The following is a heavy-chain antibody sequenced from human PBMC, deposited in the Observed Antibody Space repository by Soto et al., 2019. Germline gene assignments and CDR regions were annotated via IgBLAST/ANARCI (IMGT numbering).Heavy chain of an antibody. Sequence: PSETLALTCAVYGGSFSGHSWTWIRQSPGKGLEWIGDINHSGRVNYSPSLKGRVTISLATSKNQFSLTLSAVTAADTAMYYCSTRAYDTNGYYRFDPWGQGTLVTVSS. D-gene: IGHD3-22*01. CDR2: INHSGRV. CDR3: STRAYDTNGYYRFDP. CDR1: GGSFSGHS. V-gene: IGHV4-34*01. J-gene: IGHJ5*01.